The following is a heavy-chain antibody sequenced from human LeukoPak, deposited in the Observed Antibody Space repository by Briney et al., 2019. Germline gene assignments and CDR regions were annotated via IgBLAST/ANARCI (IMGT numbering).Heavy chain of an antibody. D-gene: IGHD3-22*01. V-gene: IGHV3-23*01. CDR3: ARGPPHYYDSSGYF. CDR1: GFTFSSYA. J-gene: IGHJ4*02. Sequence: GGSLRLSCAASGFTFSSYAMSWVRQAPGKGLEWVSAISGSGGSTYYADSVKGRFTISRDNAKNSLYLQMNSLRAEDTAVYYCARGPPHYYDSSGYFWGQGTLVTVSS. CDR2: ISGSGGST.